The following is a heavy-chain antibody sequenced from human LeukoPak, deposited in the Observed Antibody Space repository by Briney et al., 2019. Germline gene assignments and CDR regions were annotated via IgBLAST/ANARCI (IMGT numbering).Heavy chain of an antibody. CDR3: ARETRAYLLQLPPVY. Sequence: SESPSLTCTLSVYSISSGGYYSSSIRQHPGKGLEWIGYIYYSGGTYYNPSPKSRVTTSVEKSKNQFSLKLNSVAGADTAVYYFARETRAYLLQLPPVYRGQGTLGTVSS. D-gene: IGHD2-2*01. CDR1: VYSISSGGYY. V-gene: IGHV4-31*03. J-gene: IGHJ4*02. CDR2: IYYSGGT.